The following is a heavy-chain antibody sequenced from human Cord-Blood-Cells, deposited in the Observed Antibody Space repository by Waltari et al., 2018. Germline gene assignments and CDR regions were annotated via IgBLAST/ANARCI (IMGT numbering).Heavy chain of an antibody. J-gene: IGHJ4*02. D-gene: IGHD1-26*01. CDR2: INHSGST. CDR3: ARGLSGSYYY. CDR1: GGSFSGYY. V-gene: IGHV4-34*01. Sequence: QVQLQQWGAGLLKPSETLSLTCAAYGGSFSGYYWSWIRQPPGKGLEWIGEINHSGSTNYNPSLKSRVTISVDTSKNQFSLKLSSVTAADTAVYYCARGLSGSYYYWGQGTLVTVSS.